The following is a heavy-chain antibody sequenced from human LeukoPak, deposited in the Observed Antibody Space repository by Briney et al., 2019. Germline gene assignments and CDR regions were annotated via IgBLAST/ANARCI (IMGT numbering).Heavy chain of an antibody. Sequence: ASVKVSCKASGYTFTSYGISWVRQAPGQGLEWMGWISAYNGNTNYAQKLQGRVTMTTDTSTSTAYMELRSLRSDDTAVYYCARMEWDWFGELCPMHLCYYYMDVWGKGTTVTISS. V-gene: IGHV1-18*01. D-gene: IGHD3-10*01. J-gene: IGHJ6*03. CDR3: ARMEWDWFGELCPMHLCYYYMDV. CDR1: GYTFTSYG. CDR2: ISAYNGNT.